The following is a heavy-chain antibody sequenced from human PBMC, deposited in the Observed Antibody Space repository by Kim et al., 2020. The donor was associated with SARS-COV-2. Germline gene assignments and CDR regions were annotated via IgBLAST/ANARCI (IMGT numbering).Heavy chain of an antibody. V-gene: IGHV3-33*01. CDR3: ARDGSLFSLGMDV. D-gene: IGHD3-10*01. J-gene: IGHJ6*02. CDR2: IWYDGSNK. CDR1: GFTFSSYG. Sequence: GGSLRLSCAASGFTFSSYGMHWVRQAPGKGLEWVAVIWYDGSNKYYADSVKGRFTISRDNSKNTLYLQMNSLRAEDTAVYYCARDGSLFSLGMDVWGQGTTVTVSS.